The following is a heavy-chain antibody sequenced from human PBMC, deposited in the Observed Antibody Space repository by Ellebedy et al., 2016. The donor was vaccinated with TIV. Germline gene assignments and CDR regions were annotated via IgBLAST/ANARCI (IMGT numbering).Heavy chain of an antibody. D-gene: IGHD6-13*01. J-gene: IGHJ2*01. Sequence: SETLSLTCAVSGGSISSTNWWSWVRQPPGKGLEWIGEIYHSGSTYYNPSLKSRVTISVDTSNNQFSLKLSSVTAADTAVYYCARDNGYLIAGYFDLWGRGTLVTVSS. V-gene: IGHV4-4*02. CDR3: ARDNGYLIAGYFDL. CDR2: IYHSGST. CDR1: GGSISSTNW.